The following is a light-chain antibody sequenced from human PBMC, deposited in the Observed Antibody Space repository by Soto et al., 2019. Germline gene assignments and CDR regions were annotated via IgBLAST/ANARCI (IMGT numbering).Light chain of an antibody. V-gene: IGKV3-11*01. CDR3: QQRSYGYT. J-gene: IGKJ2*01. CDR1: QHISTF. Sequence: IVLTQSPVTLSLSPGGRATLSCRASQHISTFLAWYQHKVGQAPRLLISDASKRATGTPARFSGSGSGTDFTLTISSLEPEDFAVYYCQQRSYGYTFGQGTKLEI. CDR2: DAS.